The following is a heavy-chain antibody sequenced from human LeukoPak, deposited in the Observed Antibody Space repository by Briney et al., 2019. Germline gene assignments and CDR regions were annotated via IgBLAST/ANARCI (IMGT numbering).Heavy chain of an antibody. Sequence: GGSLRLSCAASGFTFSSYLMHWVRHTPGKGLVWVSRIKGDGSSTSYADSVKGRFTISRDNAKNTLYLQMNSLRAEDTAVYYCARDGYSFGHDFDYWGQGTLVTVSS. CDR1: GFTFSSYL. CDR3: ARDGYSFGHDFDY. CDR2: IKGDGSST. D-gene: IGHD5-18*01. J-gene: IGHJ4*02. V-gene: IGHV3-74*01.